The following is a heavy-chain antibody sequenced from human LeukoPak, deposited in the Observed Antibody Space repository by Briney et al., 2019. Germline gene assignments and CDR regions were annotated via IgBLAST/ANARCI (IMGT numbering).Heavy chain of an antibody. CDR2: INPSGGST. CDR3: ATQLVVQYYGMDV. D-gene: IGHD2-15*01. Sequence: ASVKVSCKASGYTFSNHYIHWVRQAPGQGLEWMGIINPSGGSTSYAQKFQGRVTMTRDTSTSTVYMELSSLRSEDTAVYYCATQLVVQYYGMDVWGQGTTVTVSS. J-gene: IGHJ6*02. V-gene: IGHV1-46*01. CDR1: GYTFSNHY.